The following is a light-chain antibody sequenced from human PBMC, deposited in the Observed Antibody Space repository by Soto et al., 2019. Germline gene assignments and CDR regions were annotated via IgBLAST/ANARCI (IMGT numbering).Light chain of an antibody. Sequence: QSVLTQPPSASGSPGQSVTISCTGTSSDVGGYNYVSWYQQHPGKAPKLMIYEVNKRPSGVPDRFSGSKSGNTASLTVSGLQAEDEADYYCSSHSGSNLVVFGGGTKLPVL. CDR1: SSDVGGYNY. CDR2: EVN. CDR3: SSHSGSNLVV. V-gene: IGLV2-8*01. J-gene: IGLJ2*01.